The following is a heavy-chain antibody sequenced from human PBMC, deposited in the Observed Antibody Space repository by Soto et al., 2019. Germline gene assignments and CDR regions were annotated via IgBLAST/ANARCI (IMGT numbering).Heavy chain of an antibody. D-gene: IGHD2-2*01. CDR1: GFTFGDYA. CDR3: TRYTYTSRYSYFGMDV. J-gene: IGHJ6*02. V-gene: IGHV3-49*03. Sequence: SLGLSCTDSGFTFGDYAISWSRQAPGKGLEWVGVIRSKAYGETTDYAASVKGRFTILRDDSKSIAYLQLNSLQSDDTGVYYCTRYTYTSRYSYFGMDVWGHGTTVTVSS. CDR2: IRSKAYGETT.